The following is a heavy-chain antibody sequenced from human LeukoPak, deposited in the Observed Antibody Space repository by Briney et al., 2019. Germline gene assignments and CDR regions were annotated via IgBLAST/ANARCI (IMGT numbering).Heavy chain of an antibody. D-gene: IGHD3-22*01. Sequence: ASVKVSCKASGYTFTSYYMHWVRQAPGQGLEWMGIINPSGGSTSYAQKFQGRVTMTRDTSTSTVYMELSSLRSEDTAVYYCASESMIVVADDAFDIWGQGTMVTVSS. CDR2: INPSGGST. V-gene: IGHV1-46*01. CDR3: ASESMIVVADDAFDI. CDR1: GYTFTSYY. J-gene: IGHJ3*02.